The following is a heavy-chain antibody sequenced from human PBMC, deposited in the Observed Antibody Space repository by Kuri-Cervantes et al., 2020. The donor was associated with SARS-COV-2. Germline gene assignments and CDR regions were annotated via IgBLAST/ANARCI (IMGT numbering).Heavy chain of an antibody. Sequence: GGSLRLSCAASGFTFSSYATSWVRQAPGKGLEWVSLISWDGGSTYYADSVKGRFTISRDNSRESLYLQMNSLRTEDTAFYYCTKEGVTGEGLGLDSWGQGTRFTVSS. D-gene: IGHD7-27*01. CDR2: ISWDGGST. J-gene: IGHJ4*02. V-gene: IGHV3-43*02. CDR1: GFTFSSYA. CDR3: TKEGVTGEGLGLDS.